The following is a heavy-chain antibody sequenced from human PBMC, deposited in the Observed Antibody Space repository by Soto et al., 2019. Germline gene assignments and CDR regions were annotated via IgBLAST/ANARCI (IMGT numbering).Heavy chain of an antibody. D-gene: IGHD4-17*01. CDR1: GFTFSSYA. CDR3: VKDRPCGDYEPDYYYYGMDV. J-gene: IGHJ6*02. V-gene: IGHV3-23*01. Sequence: GGSLRLSCAASGFTFSSYAMSWVRQAPGKGLEWVSAISGSGGSTYYADSVKGRFTISRDNSKNTLYLQMNSLRAEDTAVYYCVKDRPCGDYEPDYYYYGMDVWGQGTTVTVSS. CDR2: ISGSGGST.